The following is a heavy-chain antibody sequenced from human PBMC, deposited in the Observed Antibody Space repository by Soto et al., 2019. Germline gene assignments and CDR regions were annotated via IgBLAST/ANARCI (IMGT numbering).Heavy chain of an antibody. J-gene: IGHJ6*02. D-gene: IGHD3-22*01. V-gene: IGHV4-34*01. CDR1: GGSFSGYY. Sequence: SETLSLTCAVYGGSFSGYYWSWIRQPPGKGLEWIGEINHSGSTNYNPSLKSRVTISVDTSKNQFSLKLSSVTAADTAVYYCAREISSGYYSRYYYYGMDVWGQGTTVTVS. CDR2: INHSGST. CDR3: AREISSGYYSRYYYYGMDV.